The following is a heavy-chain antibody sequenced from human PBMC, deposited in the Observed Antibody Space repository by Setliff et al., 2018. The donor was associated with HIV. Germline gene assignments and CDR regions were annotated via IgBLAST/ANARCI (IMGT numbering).Heavy chain of an antibody. CDR1: GYSFTNYA. CDR2: IHTEQGFP. J-gene: IGHJ3*02. V-gene: IGHV7-4-1*02. Sequence: ASVKVSCKASGYSFTNYATNWLRQAPGRGLEWMGWIHTEQGFPMYAQGFTGRFVFSLDPSVSTAYLQINSLNPDDGAVYYCAGDRHAFDIWGQGTVVTVSS. CDR3: AGDRHAFDI.